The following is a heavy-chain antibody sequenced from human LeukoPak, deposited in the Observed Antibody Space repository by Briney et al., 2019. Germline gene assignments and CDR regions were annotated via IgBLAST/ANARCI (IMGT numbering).Heavy chain of an antibody. V-gene: IGHV3-21*01. CDR1: GFTFSSYS. J-gene: IGHJ4*02. CDR3: ARDRSGMIVVVHFDY. D-gene: IGHD3-22*01. CDR2: ISSSSSYI. Sequence: GGSLRLSCAASGFTFSSYSMNWVRQAPGKGLEWVSSISSSSSYIYYADSVKGRFTISRDNAKNSLYLQMNSLRAEDTAVYYCARDRSGMIVVVHFDYWGQGTLVTVSS.